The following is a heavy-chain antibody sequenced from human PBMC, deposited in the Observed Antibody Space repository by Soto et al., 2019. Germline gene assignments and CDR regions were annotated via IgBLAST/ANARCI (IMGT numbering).Heavy chain of an antibody. CDR2: INTYNGNT. CDR3: AMVDVYVTPSPQDV. Sequence: QVQLVQSRAEVKNPGASVKVSCKASGYSFTRYGIAWARQAPGQGLEWMGRINTYNGNTNYAQNLQVRVTLTTYTSTSTAYMELTSLRTNDTAIYYCAMVDVYVTPSPQDVLGQGNTVIVSS. V-gene: IGHV1-18*01. D-gene: IGHD2-8*01. J-gene: IGHJ6*02. CDR1: GYSFTRYG.